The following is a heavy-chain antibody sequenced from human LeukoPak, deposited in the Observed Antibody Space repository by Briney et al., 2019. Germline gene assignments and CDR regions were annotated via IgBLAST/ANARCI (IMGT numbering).Heavy chain of an antibody. CDR3: ARSDGKIFDY. Sequence: SETLSLTCAVYGGSFSGYYWSWIRQPPGKGLEWIGEINHSGSTNYNPSLKSRVTISVDKSKNQFSLKLSSVTAADTAVYFCARSDGKIFDYWGQGTLVTVSS. D-gene: IGHD6-13*01. J-gene: IGHJ4*02. CDR2: INHSGST. CDR1: GGSFSGYY. V-gene: IGHV4-34*01.